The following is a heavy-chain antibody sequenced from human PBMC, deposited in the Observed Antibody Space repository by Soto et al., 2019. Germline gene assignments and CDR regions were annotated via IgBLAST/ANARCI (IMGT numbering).Heavy chain of an antibody. V-gene: IGHV4-59*08. J-gene: IGHJ4*02. D-gene: IGHD5-12*01. Sequence: PSETLSLTCTVSCGSMISYYWSWIRQPPGSGLYCIGFIYYAVFTRXXPSLNSRXXISVETSKNQXSLTVSSVTAADTAFYYCARRIVATETFDYWGQGTLVTVSS. CDR2: IYYAVFT. CDR1: CGSMISYY. CDR3: ARRIVATETFDY.